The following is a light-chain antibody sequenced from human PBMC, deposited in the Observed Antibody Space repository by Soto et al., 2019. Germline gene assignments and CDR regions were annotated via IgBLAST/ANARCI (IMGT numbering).Light chain of an antibody. CDR3: MQALLTRYT. J-gene: IGKJ2*01. V-gene: IGKV2-28*01. CDR2: LGS. Sequence: DIVMPQSPLSLPVTPGEPASISCRSSQSLLHSNGYNYLDWYLQKPGQSPQLLIYLGSNRASWVPDRFSGSGSGTDFTVKISRLEAEDVGVGDCMQALLTRYTFGQGTKLEIK. CDR1: QSLLHSNGYNY.